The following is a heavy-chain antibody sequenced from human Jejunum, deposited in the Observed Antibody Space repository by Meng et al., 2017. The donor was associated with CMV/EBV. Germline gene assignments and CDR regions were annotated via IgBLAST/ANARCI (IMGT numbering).Heavy chain of an antibody. D-gene: IGHD2-15*01. CDR2: MNPNNGNT. CDR3: ASHQQFCSGGSCYSLGYYYGMDV. J-gene: IGHJ6*02. V-gene: IGHV1-8*01. Sequence: HWVRQAPGQGLEWMGWMNPNNGNTGYAQKFQGRFTMTWNTSISTAYMELSSLRSEDTAIYYCASHQQFCSGGSCYSLGYYYGMDVWGQGTTGTVSS.